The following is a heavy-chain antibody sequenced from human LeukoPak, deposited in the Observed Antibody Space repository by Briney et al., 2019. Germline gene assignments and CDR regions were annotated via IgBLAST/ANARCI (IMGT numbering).Heavy chain of an antibody. Sequence: GGSLRLSCAASGFTFSSYAMHWVRQAPGKGLEWVAVISCDGSNKYYADSVKGRFTISRDNSKNTLYLQMNSLRAEDTAVHYCARDTVREEWSPGFDPWGQGTLVTVSS. V-gene: IGHV3-30-3*01. CDR1: GFTFSSYA. D-gene: IGHD3-3*01. J-gene: IGHJ5*02. CDR2: ISCDGSNK. CDR3: ARDTVREEWSPGFDP.